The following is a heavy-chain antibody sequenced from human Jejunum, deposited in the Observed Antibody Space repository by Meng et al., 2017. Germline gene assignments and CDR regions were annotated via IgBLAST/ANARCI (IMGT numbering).Heavy chain of an antibody. CDR3: ARMDSAFHYFDY. Sequence: QVQLQESGPGLVKPSETLSLSFTVSGGSISSSPYFWGWLRHPPGKGLEWIGSIHYRGNTYYNPSLKSRVTISVDRSENQFSLKLSSVTAADTAVYYCARMDSAFHYFDYWGQGTLVTVSS. D-gene: IGHD2-2*03. J-gene: IGHJ4*02. CDR1: GGSISSSPYF. CDR2: IHYRGNT. V-gene: IGHV4-39*07.